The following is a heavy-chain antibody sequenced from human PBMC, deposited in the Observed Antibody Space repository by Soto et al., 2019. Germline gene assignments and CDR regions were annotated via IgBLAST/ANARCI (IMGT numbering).Heavy chain of an antibody. J-gene: IGHJ5*02. Sequence: EVQLSESGGGLVQPGGSLTLSCAASGFNFSPYAMSWVRQAPGRGLEWVSGIGGGNDISRHYKDSVEGRFTISRDNSKNLLYLDMNNLRVEDTGVYYCTKVPARTPRAFFDHWGQGIMVTVFS. CDR2: IGGGNDISR. CDR1: GFNFSPYA. CDR3: TKVPARTPRAFFDH. V-gene: IGHV3-23*01.